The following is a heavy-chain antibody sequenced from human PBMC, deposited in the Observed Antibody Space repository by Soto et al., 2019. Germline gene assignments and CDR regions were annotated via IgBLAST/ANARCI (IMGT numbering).Heavy chain of an antibody. V-gene: IGHV4-34*01. CDR1: GGSFSGYY. CDR2: INHSGST. CDR3: ARGRELGDCSGGSCLYYFDY. J-gene: IGHJ4*02. Sequence: SETLSLTCAVYGGSFSGYYWSWIRQPPGKGLEWIGEINHSGSTNYNPSLKSRVTISVDTSKNQFSLKLSSVTAADTAVYYCARGRELGDCSGGSCLYYFDYWGQGTLVTVSS. D-gene: IGHD2-15*01.